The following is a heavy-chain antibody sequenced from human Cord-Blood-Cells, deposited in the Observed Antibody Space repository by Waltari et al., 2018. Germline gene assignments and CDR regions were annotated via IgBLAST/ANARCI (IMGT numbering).Heavy chain of an antibody. D-gene: IGHD6-13*01. CDR2: ISDDGSNK. V-gene: IGHV3-30*18. J-gene: IGHJ4*02. Sequence: QVQLVESGGGVVQPGRSLRLSCAASGFTFSSYGMHWVREAPGKGLEWVAVISDDGSNKYYADAVKGRFTISRDNSKNTLYLQMNSLRAEDTAVYYCAKARAAHYFDYWGQGTLVTVSS. CDR1: GFTFSSYG. CDR3: AKARAAHYFDY.